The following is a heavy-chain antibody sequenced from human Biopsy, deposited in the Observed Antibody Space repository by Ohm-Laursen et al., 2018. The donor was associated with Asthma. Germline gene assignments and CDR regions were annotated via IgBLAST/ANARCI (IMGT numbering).Heavy chain of an antibody. D-gene: IGHD3-16*01. CDR3: ARIKIRIGAGTDRYFDL. V-gene: IGHV1-2*06. J-gene: IGHJ2*01. Sequence: ASVKVSCKASGYPFTDYYVHWERQAPGQGLEWMGRIDPNSGGTNYAQKFLGRVTMTRDTSVNTAFMVLSRLRSDDTAVYYCARIKIRIGAGTDRYFDLWGRGTLVTVSS. CDR2: IDPNSGGT. CDR1: GYPFTDYY.